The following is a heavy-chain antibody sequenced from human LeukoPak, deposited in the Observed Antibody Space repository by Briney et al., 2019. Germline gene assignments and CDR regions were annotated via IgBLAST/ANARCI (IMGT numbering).Heavy chain of an antibody. CDR2: ISGSGDST. Sequence: SGGSLRLSCAASGFTFSSCGMSRVRQAPGKGLEWVSVISGSGDSTKYADYVKGRFTISRDNSKNTLYLQMNRLRAEDTAVYYCAKDAVQTIGQWPYYFDYWGQGTLVTVSS. CDR1: GFTFSSCG. D-gene: IGHD6-19*01. J-gene: IGHJ4*02. CDR3: AKDAVQTIGQWPYYFDY. V-gene: IGHV3-23*01.